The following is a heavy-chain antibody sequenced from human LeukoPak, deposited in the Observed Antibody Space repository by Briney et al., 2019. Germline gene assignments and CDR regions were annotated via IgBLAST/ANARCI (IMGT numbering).Heavy chain of an antibody. CDR2: ISSCSSYI. Sequence: GSLRLSCSASRFTFSSYSMNWVRQAPGKGLEWVSSISSCSSYIYYADSVKGRFTISRDKAKNSLYLQMNSLRAEDTAVYYCARGGAVASKFNFDYWGQGTMVTVSS. D-gene: IGHD6-19*01. CDR3: ARGGAVASKFNFDY. CDR1: RFTFSSYS. V-gene: IGHV3-21*01. J-gene: IGHJ4*02.